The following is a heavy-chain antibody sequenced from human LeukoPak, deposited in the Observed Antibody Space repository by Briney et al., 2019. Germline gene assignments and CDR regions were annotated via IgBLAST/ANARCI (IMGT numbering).Heavy chain of an antibody. J-gene: IGHJ4*02. CDR3: ARVGGYYYDSSGNFDY. CDR2: IYTSGST. V-gene: IGHV4-61*02. CDR1: GGSISSGSYY. D-gene: IGHD3-22*01. Sequence: SQTLSLTCTVSGGSISSGSYYWTWIRQPAGKGLELIGRIYTSGSTYYNPSLKSRVAISVDTSKNQFSLKLSSVTAADTAVYYCARVGGYYYDSSGNFDYWGQGTLVTVSS.